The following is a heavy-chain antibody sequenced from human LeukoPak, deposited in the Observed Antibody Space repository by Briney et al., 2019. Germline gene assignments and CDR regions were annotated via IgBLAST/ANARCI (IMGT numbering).Heavy chain of an antibody. CDR3: ARDRDLRSFYY. J-gene: IGHJ4*02. CDR1: GYSMSSTFS. CDR2: IYNSGST. Sequence: SETLTLTCTASGYSMSSTFSWGWIRQPPGKGLEWIGSIYNSGSTYYNPSLKSRVTMSVDTSKNQFSLKLNSVTAADTAVYYCARDRDLRSFYYWGQGTLVTVSS. V-gene: IGHV4-38-2*02. D-gene: IGHD2-21*02.